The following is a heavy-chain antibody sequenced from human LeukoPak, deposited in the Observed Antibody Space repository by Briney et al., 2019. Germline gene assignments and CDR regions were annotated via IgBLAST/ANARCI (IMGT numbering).Heavy chain of an antibody. V-gene: IGHV3-9*01. CDR1: GFTFDDYA. D-gene: IGHD3-10*01. CDR2: ISWNSGSI. J-gene: IGHJ4*02. Sequence: GGSLRLSCAASGFTFDDYAMHWVRQAPGKGLEWVSGISWNSGSIGYADSVKGRFTISRDNAKNSLYLQMNSLRAEDTAVYYCAREADELLWFGELSCCWGNFDYWGQGTLVTVSS. CDR3: AREADELLWFGELSCCWGNFDY.